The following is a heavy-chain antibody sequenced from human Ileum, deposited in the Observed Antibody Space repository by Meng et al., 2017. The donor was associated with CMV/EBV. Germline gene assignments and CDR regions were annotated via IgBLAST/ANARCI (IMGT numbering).Heavy chain of an antibody. V-gene: IGHV2-5*02. J-gene: IGHJ1*01. CDR2: IYWDDDK. CDR1: GYSLSISGVG. CDR3: AHRRGIEEYFQH. Sequence: PLKGSGPPLVKPTQTRTLTCTFSGYSLSISGVGVGWIRQPPGKALEWLALIYWDDDKRYSPSLKSRLTITKDTSKNQVVLTMTNMDPVDTATYYCAHRRGIEEYFQHWGQGTLVTVSS. D-gene: IGHD6-13*01.